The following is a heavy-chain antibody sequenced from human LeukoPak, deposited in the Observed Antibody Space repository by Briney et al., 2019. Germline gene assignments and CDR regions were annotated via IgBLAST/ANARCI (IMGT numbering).Heavy chain of an antibody. J-gene: IGHJ6*02. Sequence: GGSLRLSCAASGFTFSSYAMHWVRQAPGKGLEWVAVISYDGSNKYYADSVKGRFTISRDNSKNTLYLQMNSLRAEDTAVYYCARSPGYSHYGMDVWGQGTTVTVSS. CDR3: ARSPGYSHYGMDV. V-gene: IGHV3-30-3*01. CDR1: GFTFSSYA. CDR2: ISYDGSNK. D-gene: IGHD2-15*01.